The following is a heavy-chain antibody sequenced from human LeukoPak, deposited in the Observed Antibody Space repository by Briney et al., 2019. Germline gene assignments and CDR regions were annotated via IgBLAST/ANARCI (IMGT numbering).Heavy chain of an antibody. CDR2: IKRKPDGGTT. J-gene: IGHJ4*02. CDR3: TSRGFSYGYDFDY. Sequence: GGSLRLSCAVSGSTFNDAWMSWVRQAPGKGLEWVGRIKRKPDGGTTDYAAPVKGRFTISRDDSKNTLYMEMNSLKTEDTAVYYCTSRGFSYGYDFDYWGQGTPVTVSS. D-gene: IGHD5-18*01. CDR1: GSTFNDAW. V-gene: IGHV3-15*01.